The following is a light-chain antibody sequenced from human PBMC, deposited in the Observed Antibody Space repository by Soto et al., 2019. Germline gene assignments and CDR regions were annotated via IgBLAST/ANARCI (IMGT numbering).Light chain of an antibody. CDR3: CSYADGSIYF. V-gene: IGLV2-14*03. J-gene: IGLJ1*01. CDR2: YVD. Sequence: QSVLTQPASVSGSPGQSITISFTGTSRDVGAYDYVSWYLQYPDKAPQLLIYYVDHRPSGVSSRFSGSKSGHTASLTLSGLQAEDEGDYYCCSYADGSIYFFGTGTKLTVL. CDR1: SRDVGAYDY.